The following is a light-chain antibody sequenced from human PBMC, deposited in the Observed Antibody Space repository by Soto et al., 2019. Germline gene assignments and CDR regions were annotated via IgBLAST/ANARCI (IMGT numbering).Light chain of an antibody. CDR3: QQYGNSPRT. J-gene: IGKJ1*01. Sequence: EIVLTQSPGTLSLSPGKRASLSCRASQSISSGYLAWYQQKPGQAPRLLIYGASSRATGIPDRFSGSGSGTDFTLTISRLEPEDFAVYYCQQYGNSPRTFGQGTKVDIK. CDR2: GAS. V-gene: IGKV3-20*01. CDR1: QSISSGY.